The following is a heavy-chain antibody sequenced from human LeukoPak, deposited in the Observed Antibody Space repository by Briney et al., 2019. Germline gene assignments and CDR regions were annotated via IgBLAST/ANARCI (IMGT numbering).Heavy chain of an antibody. CDR2: IYYSGST. CDR1: GGSISSYY. J-gene: IGHJ4*02. D-gene: IGHD4-23*01. V-gene: IGHV4-59*01. CDR3: ARSRRAVTPSIDY. Sequence: PSETLSLTCTVSGGSISSYYWSWIRQPPGKGLEWIGYIYYSGSTNYNPSLKSRVTISVDTSKNQFSLKLSSVTAADTAVYYCARSRRAVTPSIDYWGQGTLVTVSS.